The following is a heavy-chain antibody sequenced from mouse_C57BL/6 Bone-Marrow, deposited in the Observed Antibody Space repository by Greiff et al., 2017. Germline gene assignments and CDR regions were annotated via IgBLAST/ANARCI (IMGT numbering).Heavy chain of an antibody. D-gene: IGHD4-1*01. CDR1: GYTFTSYW. CDR2: IYPTSGRT. Sequence: QVQLKESGAELVKPGASVKMSCKASGYTFTSYWITWVKQRPGQGLEWIGDIYPTSGRTNYNEKFKSKAILTVDTSSITAYMQLSSLTSEDSAVFYCARSGPLGRSFDYWGQGTTLTVSS. CDR3: ARSGPLGRSFDY. J-gene: IGHJ2*01. V-gene: IGHV1-55*01.